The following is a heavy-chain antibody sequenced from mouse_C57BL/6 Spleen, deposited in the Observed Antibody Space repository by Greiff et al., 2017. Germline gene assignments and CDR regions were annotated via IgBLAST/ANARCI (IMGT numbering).Heavy chain of an antibody. CDR3: ARADGYGWFAY. CDR1: GYTFTSYT. CDR2: INPSSGYT. V-gene: IGHV1-4*01. D-gene: IGHD2-2*01. Sequence: VQLQQSGAELARPGASVKMSCKASGYTFTSYTMHWVKQRPGQGLEWIGYINPSSGYTKYNQKFKDKATLTADTSTSTAYMQLSSLTSEASAVYYCARADGYGWFAYWGQGTLVTVSA. J-gene: IGHJ3*01.